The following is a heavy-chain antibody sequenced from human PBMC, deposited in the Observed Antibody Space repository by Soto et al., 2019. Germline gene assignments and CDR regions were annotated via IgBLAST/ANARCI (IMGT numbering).Heavy chain of an antibody. D-gene: IGHD3-10*01. CDR2: INHSGGT. CDR1: DGSFSGYY. Sequence: SETLSLTCAVYDGSFSGYYWSWIRQPPGKGLEWIGEINHSGGTNYNPSLKSRVTISVDTSKNQFSLKLSSVTAADTAVYYCARNYGSGSYRTIDYWGQGTLVTVSS. CDR3: ARNYGSGSYRTIDY. V-gene: IGHV4-34*01. J-gene: IGHJ4*02.